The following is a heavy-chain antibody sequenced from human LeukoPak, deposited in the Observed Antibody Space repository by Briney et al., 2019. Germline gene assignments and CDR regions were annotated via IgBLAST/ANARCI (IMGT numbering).Heavy chain of an antibody. D-gene: IGHD3-22*01. CDR3: ATLHRDYYDSSGF. Sequence: ASVKVSRKASGYTFTGYYMHWVRQAPGQGLEWMGRINPNSGGTNYAQKFQGRVTMTRDTSISTAYMELSRLRSDDTAVYYCATLHRDYYDSSGFWGQGTLVTVSS. J-gene: IGHJ4*02. CDR2: INPNSGGT. V-gene: IGHV1-2*06. CDR1: GYTFTGYY.